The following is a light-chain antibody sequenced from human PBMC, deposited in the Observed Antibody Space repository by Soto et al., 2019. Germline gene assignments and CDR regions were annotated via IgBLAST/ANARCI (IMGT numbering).Light chain of an antibody. V-gene: IGLV1-51*02. Sequence: QSVLTQPPSVSAAPGQKVTISCSGSSSNIGNNYVSWYQQLPGTAPKLLIYENNKRPSGIPDRFSGSKSGTSATLGITGLQTGDEADYYCGTWDSSLRGLVFGTGTKFTVL. CDR2: ENN. J-gene: IGLJ1*01. CDR3: GTWDSSLRGLV. CDR1: SSNIGNNY.